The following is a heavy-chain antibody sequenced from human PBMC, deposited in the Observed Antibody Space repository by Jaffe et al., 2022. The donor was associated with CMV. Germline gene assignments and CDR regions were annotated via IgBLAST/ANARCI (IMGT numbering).Heavy chain of an antibody. Sequence: QVQLQQWGAGLLKPSETLSLTCAVYGGSFSGYYWSWIRQPPGKGLEWIGEINHSGSTNYNPSLKSRVTISVDTSKNQFSLKLSSVTAADTAVYYCARGSVVGATNYYYMDVWGKGTTVTVSS. V-gene: IGHV4-34*01. CDR1: GGSFSGYY. CDR3: ARGSVVGATNYYYMDV. D-gene: IGHD1-26*01. J-gene: IGHJ6*03. CDR2: INHSGST.